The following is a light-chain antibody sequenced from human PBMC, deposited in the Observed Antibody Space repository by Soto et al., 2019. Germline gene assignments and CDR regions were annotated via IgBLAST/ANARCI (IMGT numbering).Light chain of an antibody. J-gene: IGKJ1*01. Sequence: DIRLTQSPSTLSASVGDRVTITCRTSHTISYWLAWHQQKPGKAPQVLIYAASSLQSGVPARFSGSGSGTEFTLTISNLQSEDFAVYYCQHYYNWQPRFGQGTKVDIK. CDR3: QHYYNWQPR. V-gene: IGKV1-5*01. CDR2: AAS. CDR1: HTISYW.